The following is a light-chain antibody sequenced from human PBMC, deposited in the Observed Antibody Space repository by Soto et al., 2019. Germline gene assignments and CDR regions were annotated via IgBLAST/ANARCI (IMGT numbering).Light chain of an antibody. Sequence: GENVSISRLGDKVISTSLAWYQVKPAKAPTLLLYAASTLESGVPSRFSASVSGTEFSLTIISLQPEDVVTYYCQQLFYLPITFGQGTIPEIK. V-gene: IGKV1-9*01. CDR2: AAS. CDR3: QQLFYLPIT. CDR1: KVISTS. J-gene: IGKJ5*01.